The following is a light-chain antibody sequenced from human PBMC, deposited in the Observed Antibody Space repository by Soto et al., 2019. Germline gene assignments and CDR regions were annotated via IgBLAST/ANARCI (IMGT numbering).Light chain of an antibody. CDR2: AAS. CDR1: QSISGY. J-gene: IGKJ4*01. Sequence: DIQMTQSAASLSASLGDRVTITWRASQSISGYLNWYQQKPGKVPKLLIYAASTLQSGVPSRFSGSGYGTDFTLTISSLQPDDFATYYCQQYNSYPLTFGGGTKVDIK. CDR3: QQYNSYPLT. V-gene: IGKV1-27*01.